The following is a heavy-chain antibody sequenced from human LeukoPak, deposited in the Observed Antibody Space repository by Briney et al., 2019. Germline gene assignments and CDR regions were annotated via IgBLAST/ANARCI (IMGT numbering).Heavy chain of an antibody. D-gene: IGHD2-21*02. CDR3: AKVKAYCGGDCYSEGSFDN. Sequence: GGSLRLSCEASGFIFSNYAMNWVRQAPGKGLEWVSGISVSGDSTYYADSVRGRFTISRDNSRSTIYLQMNSLRAEDTAIYYCAKVKAYCGGDCYSEGSFDNWGQGTLVTVSS. V-gene: IGHV3-23*01. CDR2: ISVSGDST. CDR1: GFIFSNYA. J-gene: IGHJ4*02.